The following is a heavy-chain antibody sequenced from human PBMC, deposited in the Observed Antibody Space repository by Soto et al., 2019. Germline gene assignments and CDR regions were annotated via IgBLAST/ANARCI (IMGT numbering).Heavy chain of an antibody. V-gene: IGHV1-69*13. CDR2: IIPTFGRT. J-gene: IGHJ6*02. D-gene: IGHD3-10*02. CDR3: ARDPLSSFAMDV. Sequence: AASVKVSCKASGDTFSSYAISWVRQAPGKGLEWMGKIIPTFGRTYYAQKFQGRLTISADDSTSTAYMELSSLVSEDTAVYYCARDPLSSFAMDVWGQGTTVTVSS. CDR1: GDTFSSYA.